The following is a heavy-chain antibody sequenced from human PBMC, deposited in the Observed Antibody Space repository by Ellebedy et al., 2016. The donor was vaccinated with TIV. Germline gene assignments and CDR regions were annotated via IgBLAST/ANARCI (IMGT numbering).Heavy chain of an antibody. D-gene: IGHD6-13*01. CDR1: GGSMSGYF. Sequence: MPSDTLSLTCSVSGGSMSGYFWTRIRQPAGKGLEWVGRVLANGNTNYNPSLRSRVTVSIDTSKNQFSLRLISVTAADTAVYYCARQLATGVTAGFDYWGHGTLVTVSS. V-gene: IGHV4-4*07. J-gene: IGHJ4*01. CDR3: ARQLATGVTAGFDY. CDR2: VLANGNT.